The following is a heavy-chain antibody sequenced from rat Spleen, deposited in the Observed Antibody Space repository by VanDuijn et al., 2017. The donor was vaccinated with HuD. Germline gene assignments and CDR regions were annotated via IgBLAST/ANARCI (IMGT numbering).Heavy chain of an antibody. Sequence: QVQLKESGPGLVQPSQTLSLTCTVSGFSLTSNSVHWVRQPPGKGLEWMGGLWGDGSTDYNSTLKSRLSISRDTSKSQVFLKMNSVQTEDTAMYFCARLGDYWGQGVMVTVSS. CDR2: LWGDGST. CDR3: ARLGDY. CDR1: GFSLTSNS. J-gene: IGHJ2*01. V-gene: IGHV2-1*01. D-gene: IGHD5-1*01.